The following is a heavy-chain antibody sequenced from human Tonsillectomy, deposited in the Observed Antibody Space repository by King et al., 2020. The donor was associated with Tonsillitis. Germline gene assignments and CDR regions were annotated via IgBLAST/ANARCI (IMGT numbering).Heavy chain of an antibody. Sequence: VQLVQSGAEVKKPGESLKMSCQGSGYNFASTWIGWVRQMPGQGLEWMGIIYPGDSDTRYSPSFQGQVTISADTSISTAYLHWSSLKASDTAIYYCARQGASVTRFYYYDHMDVWGNGTTVTVSS. J-gene: IGHJ6*03. V-gene: IGHV5-51*01. D-gene: IGHD2-21*02. CDR1: GYNFASTW. CDR2: IYPGDSDT. CDR3: ARQGASVTRFYYYDHMDV.